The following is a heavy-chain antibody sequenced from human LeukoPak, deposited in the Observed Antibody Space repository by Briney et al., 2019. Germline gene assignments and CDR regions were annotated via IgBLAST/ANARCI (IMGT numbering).Heavy chain of an antibody. CDR2: IYSGGSI. J-gene: IGHJ3*02. CDR3: ASQVVVAATVAFDI. D-gene: IGHD2-15*01. V-gene: IGHV3-53*01. Sequence: GGSLRLSCAASGFTVSSNYMSWVRQAPGKGLEWVSVIYSGGSIYYADSVKGRFTISRDNSKNTLYLQMNSLRAEDTAVCYCASQVVVAATVAFDIWGQGTMVTVSS. CDR1: GFTVSSNY.